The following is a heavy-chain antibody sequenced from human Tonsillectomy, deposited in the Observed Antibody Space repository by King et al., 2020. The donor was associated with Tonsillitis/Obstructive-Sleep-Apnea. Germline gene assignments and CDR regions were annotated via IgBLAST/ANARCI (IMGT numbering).Heavy chain of an antibody. CDR1: GGSISRYY. J-gene: IGHJ4*02. V-gene: IGHV4-59*03. Sequence: QVQLQESGPGLVKPSETLSLTCTVSGGSISRYYWNWMRQPPGKGLEWIGNIHSSGRTSYNPSLKSRVTMSVDTSKNQFSLHLTSVTAADTAVYFCARYISSGLYYWGRGALVTVSS. CDR3: ARYISSGLYY. D-gene: IGHD6-6*01. CDR2: IHSSGRT.